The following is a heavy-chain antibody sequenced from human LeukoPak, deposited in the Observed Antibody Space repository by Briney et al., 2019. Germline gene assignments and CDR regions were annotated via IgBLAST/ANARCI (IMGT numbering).Heavy chain of an antibody. CDR1: GGFVSSGSYY. V-gene: IGHV4-61*01. CDR3: ARGLRLMTTVTTYWFDP. Sequence: SETLSLTCTVSGGFVSSGSYYWSWIRQPPGKGLEWIGYIYYSGSTNCNPSLKSRVTISVDTSKNQFSLKLSSVTAADTAVYYCARGLRLMTTVTTYWFDPWGQGTLVTVSS. D-gene: IGHD4-17*01. J-gene: IGHJ5*02. CDR2: IYYSGST.